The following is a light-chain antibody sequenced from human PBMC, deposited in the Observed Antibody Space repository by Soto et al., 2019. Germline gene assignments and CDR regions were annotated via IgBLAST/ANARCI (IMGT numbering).Light chain of an antibody. Sequence: EIALTQSPGTLSLSPGERATLSCRASQSVSNNYLAWYQQKPGQAPRLLIYGASNRATGIPDRISGSGSGTDFTLTISRMEPEDFAVYYCQQYGSSGTLGQGTKVDSK. CDR1: QSVSNNY. CDR2: GAS. CDR3: QQYGSSGT. V-gene: IGKV3-20*01. J-gene: IGKJ1*01.